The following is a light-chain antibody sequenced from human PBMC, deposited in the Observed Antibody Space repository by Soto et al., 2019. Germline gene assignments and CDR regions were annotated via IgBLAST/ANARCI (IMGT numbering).Light chain of an antibody. CDR2: EDN. V-gene: IGLV2-23*02. J-gene: IGLJ3*02. Sequence: QSALTQPASVSGSPGQSITISCTGTSSDVGSYNLVSWYQQHPGKAPKLMIYEDNRRPSGVANRFSCSKSGNTASLTISGLQAADEDDYYCCSYAGSITFVVFGGGTKVTVL. CDR3: CSYAGSITFVV. CDR1: SSDVGSYNL.